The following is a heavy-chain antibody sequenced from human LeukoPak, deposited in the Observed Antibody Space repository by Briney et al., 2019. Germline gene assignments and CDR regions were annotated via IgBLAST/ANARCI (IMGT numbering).Heavy chain of an antibody. CDR3: ARGGGSGTYYPGDY. V-gene: IGHV3-33*01. D-gene: IGHD3-10*01. CDR2: IWYDGSNK. Sequence: GGSLRLSCAASGFTFSSYGMHWVRQAPGKGLEWVAVIWYDGSNKYYADSVKGRFTISRDNSKNTLYLQMNSLRAEDTAVYYCARGGGSGTYYPGDYWGQGTLVTVSS. J-gene: IGHJ4*02. CDR1: GFTFSSYG.